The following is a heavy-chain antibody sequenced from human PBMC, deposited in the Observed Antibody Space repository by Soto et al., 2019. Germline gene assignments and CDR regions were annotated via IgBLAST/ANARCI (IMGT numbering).Heavy chain of an antibody. CDR1: GGSISSYY. J-gene: IGHJ4*02. V-gene: IGHV4-59*01. CDR2: IYYSGST. CDR3: ARGIAARLFDY. Sequence: LSLTCTVSGGSISSYYWSWIRQPPGKGLEWIGYIYYSGSTNYNPSLKSRVTISVDTSKNQFSLKLSSVTAADTAVYYCARGIAARLFDYWGQGTLVTVSS. D-gene: IGHD6-6*01.